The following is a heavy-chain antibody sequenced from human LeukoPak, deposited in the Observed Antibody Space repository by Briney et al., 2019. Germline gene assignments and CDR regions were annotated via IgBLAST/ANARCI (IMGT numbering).Heavy chain of an antibody. Sequence: ASVKVSCKASGYTFTSYGISWVRQAPGQGLEWVGWISAYNAYTNYAQKLQGRVTMTTDTSTSTAYMELRSLRSDDTAVYYCARGTGGSFFYYYYMDVWGKGTTVTISS. J-gene: IGHJ6*03. CDR2: ISAYNAYT. CDR3: ARGTGGSFFYYYYMDV. D-gene: IGHD1-14*01. V-gene: IGHV1-18*01. CDR1: GYTFTSYG.